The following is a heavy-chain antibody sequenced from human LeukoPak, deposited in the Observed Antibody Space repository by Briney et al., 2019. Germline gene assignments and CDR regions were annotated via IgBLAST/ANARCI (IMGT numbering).Heavy chain of an antibody. J-gene: IGHJ3*02. CDR3: ARDRSVVVTATYAFDI. Sequence: GGSLRLSCAASGFTFSSYGMHWVRQAPGKGLEWVAVISYDGSNKYYADSVKGRFTISRDNSKNTLYLQMNSLRAEDTAVYYCARDRSVVVTATYAFDIWGQGTMVTVSS. D-gene: IGHD2-21*02. CDR1: GFTFSSYG. V-gene: IGHV3-30*03. CDR2: ISYDGSNK.